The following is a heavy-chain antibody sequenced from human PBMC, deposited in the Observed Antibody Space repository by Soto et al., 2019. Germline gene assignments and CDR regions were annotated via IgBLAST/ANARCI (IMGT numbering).Heavy chain of an antibody. Sequence: ESLKISCEGSGYTFHNFWIARVRQLPGKGLECMGIIYAADSDTRYSPTFQGQVTISVDKSINTAHLKWSSLKASDTALYYCARTDKPGFHFDYWGQGTLGTVSS. CDR1: GYTFHNFW. CDR3: ARTDKPGFHFDY. J-gene: IGHJ4*02. V-gene: IGHV5-51*01. CDR2: IYAADSDT. D-gene: IGHD5-12*01.